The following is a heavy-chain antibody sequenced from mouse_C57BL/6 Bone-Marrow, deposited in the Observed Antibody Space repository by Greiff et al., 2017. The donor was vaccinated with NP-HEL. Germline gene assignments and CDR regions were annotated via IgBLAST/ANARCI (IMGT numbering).Heavy chain of an antibody. V-gene: IGHV14-2*01. CDR3: ARHYGSSGYFDV. J-gene: IGHJ1*03. D-gene: IGHD1-1*01. CDR1: GFNITDYY. CDR2: IDPADGET. Sequence: EVQLQQSGAELVKPGASVKLSCTASGFNITDYYMHWVKQRPEQGLEWIGRIDPADGETKYAPKFQGKATITADTSSNTAHLQLSSLTSEDTAVYYCARHYGSSGYFDVWGTGTTLTVSS.